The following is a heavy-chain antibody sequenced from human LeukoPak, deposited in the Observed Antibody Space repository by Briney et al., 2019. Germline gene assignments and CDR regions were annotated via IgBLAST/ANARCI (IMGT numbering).Heavy chain of an antibody. CDR3: ARVQPEYCTNGVCFAPYFDY. CDR2: IYYSGST. Sequence: SETLSLTCTVSGGSISSGGYYWSWIRQHPGKGLEWIGYIYYSGSTYYNPSLMSRVTISVDTSKNQFSLKLSSVTAADTAVYYCARVQPEYCTNGVCFAPYFDYWGQGTLVTVSS. CDR1: GGSISSGGYY. V-gene: IGHV4-31*03. J-gene: IGHJ4*02. D-gene: IGHD2-8*01.